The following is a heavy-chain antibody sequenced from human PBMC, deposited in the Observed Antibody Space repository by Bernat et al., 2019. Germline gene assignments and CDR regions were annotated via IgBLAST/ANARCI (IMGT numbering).Heavy chain of an antibody. J-gene: IGHJ6*02. CDR3: ARQAYYDFWSGYYGDYYYGMDV. V-gene: IGHV4-39*01. CDR1: GGSISSSSYY. Sequence: QLQLQESGPGLVKPSETLSLTCTVSGGSISSSSYYWGWIRQPPGKGLEWIGSIYYSGSTYYNPSLKSRVTISVDTSKNQFSLKLGSVTAADTAVYYCARQAYYDFWSGYYGDYYYGMDVWGQGTTVTVSS. D-gene: IGHD3-3*01. CDR2: IYYSGST.